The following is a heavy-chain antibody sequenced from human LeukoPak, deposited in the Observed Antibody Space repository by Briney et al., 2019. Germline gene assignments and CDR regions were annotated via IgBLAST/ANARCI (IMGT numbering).Heavy chain of an antibody. CDR1: GFTFSSYW. J-gene: IGHJ4*02. Sequence: GGSLRLSCAASGFTFSSYWMSWLRQAPGKGLEWVANIKPDGSEKYYVDSVKGRFTIYRDNAKNSLYLQMNGLRTEDTALYYCARADSSSWDQWGQGTLVTVSS. CDR3: ARADSSSWDQ. V-gene: IGHV3-7*01. CDR2: IKPDGSEK. D-gene: IGHD6-13*01.